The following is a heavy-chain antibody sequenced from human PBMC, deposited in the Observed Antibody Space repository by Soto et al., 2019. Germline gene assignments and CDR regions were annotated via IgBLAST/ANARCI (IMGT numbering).Heavy chain of an antibody. D-gene: IGHD2-8*01. CDR1: GFTFSSYA. V-gene: IGHV3-23*01. Sequence: PGGSLRLSCAASGFTFSSYAMSWVRQAPGKGLEWVSSIIDSGGSTYYADSVKGRFTISRDNSKNTLYLQMNSLRAEDTAVYYCARDRDVLMVYAIPGAFDIWGQGTMVTVSS. CDR3: ARDRDVLMVYAIPGAFDI. CDR2: IIDSGGST. J-gene: IGHJ3*02.